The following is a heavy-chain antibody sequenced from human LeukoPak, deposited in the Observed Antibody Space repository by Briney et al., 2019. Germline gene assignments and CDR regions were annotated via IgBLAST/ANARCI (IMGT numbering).Heavy chain of an antibody. CDR2: ISSSSSYT. J-gene: IGHJ4*02. CDR1: GFTFSDYY. D-gene: IGHD1-14*01. CDR3: ARVRPQWGEDY. V-gene: IGHV3-11*05. Sequence: GGSLRLSCAASGFTFSDYYMSWIRQAPGKGLEWVSYISSSSSYTNYADSVKGRFIISRDNAKNSLYLQMNSLRAEDTAVYYCARVRPQWGEDYWGQGTLVTVSS.